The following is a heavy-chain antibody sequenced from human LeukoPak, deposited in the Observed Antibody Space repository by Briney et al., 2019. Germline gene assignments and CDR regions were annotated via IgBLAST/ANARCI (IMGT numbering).Heavy chain of an antibody. D-gene: IGHD4-17*01. CDR1: GYTFISYD. Sequence: ASVKVSCKASGYTFISYDIDWVRQATGQGLEWMGWISAYNGNTNYAQKLQGRVTMTTDTSTSTAYMELRSLRSDDTAVYYCASLGYGDLYFDYWGQGTLVTVSS. CDR2: ISAYNGNT. V-gene: IGHV1-18*01. J-gene: IGHJ4*02. CDR3: ASLGYGDLYFDY.